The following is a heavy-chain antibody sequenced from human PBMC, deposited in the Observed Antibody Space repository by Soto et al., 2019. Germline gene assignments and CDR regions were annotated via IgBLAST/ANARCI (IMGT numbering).Heavy chain of an antibody. CDR1: EFTVTSNY. Sequence: EVQLVESGGGLVQPGGSLRLSCAASEFTVTSNYMSWVRQAPGKGLEWVSVIYSGGSTYYADFVKGRFTISRDTSKITVYLQMNSLRAEDTAVYYCAIATYVTGGNCVLDYWGQGTLVTVSS. D-gene: IGHD2-15*01. CDR2: IYSGGST. V-gene: IGHV3-53*04. CDR3: AIATYVTGGNCVLDY. J-gene: IGHJ4*02.